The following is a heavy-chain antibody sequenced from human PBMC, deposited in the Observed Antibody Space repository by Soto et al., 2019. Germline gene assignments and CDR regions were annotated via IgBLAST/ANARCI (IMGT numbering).Heavy chain of an antibody. V-gene: IGHV1-8*01. CDR3: ARGRRIWWSYRLDD. Sequence: QVQLVQSGAEVKKPGASVMVSCKASGYTFTSYDINWVRQATGQGLEWMGWMNPNSGNTGYAQKFQGRVTMTRNTAISTAYMELSSLRSEDTAVYYCARGRRIWWSYRLDDWGQGTLVTVSS. CDR1: GYTFTSYD. J-gene: IGHJ4*02. D-gene: IGHD3-16*02. CDR2: MNPNSGNT.